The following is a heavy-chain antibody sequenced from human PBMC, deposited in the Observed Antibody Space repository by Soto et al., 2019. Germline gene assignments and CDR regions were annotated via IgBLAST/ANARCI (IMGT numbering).Heavy chain of an antibody. V-gene: IGHV3-15*01. CDR1: NFTFNYAW. J-gene: IGHJ4*02. CDR3: TTDDTSGYYCQY. CDR2: IKDTAYGGPT. D-gene: IGHD3-22*01. Sequence: EVQLVESGGDLIKPGGSLRLSCAASNFTFNYAWMSWVRQAPGQVLGWVGRIKDTAYGGPTDYAASVKGRFTISKDDSIDILYLQMNSLRSEDTATYFCTTDDTSGYYCQYWVQGTLVTVSS.